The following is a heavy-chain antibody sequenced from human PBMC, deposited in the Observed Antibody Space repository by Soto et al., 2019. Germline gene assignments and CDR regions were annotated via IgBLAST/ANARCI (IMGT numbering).Heavy chain of an antibody. J-gene: IGHJ5*02. CDR1: GFPFSNPW. V-gene: IGHV3-15*01. CDR3: TTYDYGDAPLLDP. CDR2: IKSKTDGGTT. D-gene: IGHD4-17*01. Sequence: GVPQRLSCTVSGFPFSNPWMSWVRPTPGKGLEWVGRIKSKTDGGTTDYAAPVKGRFTISRDDSKNTLYLQMNSLKTEDTAVYYCTTYDYGDAPLLDPWGQGTLVTVSS.